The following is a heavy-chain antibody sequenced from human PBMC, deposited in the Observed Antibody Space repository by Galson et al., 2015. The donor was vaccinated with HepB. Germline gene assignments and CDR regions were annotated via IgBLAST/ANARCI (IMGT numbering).Heavy chain of an antibody. J-gene: IGHJ6*02. D-gene: IGHD6-13*01. CDR3: ARDHGSSLLRYYYGMDV. Sequence: ETLSLTCTVSGGSISSYYWSWIRQPPGKGLEWIGYIYYSGSTNYNPSPKSRVTISVDTSKNQFSLKLGSVTAADTAVYYCARDHGSSLLRYYYGMDVWGQGTTVTVSS. V-gene: IGHV4-59*01. CDR1: GGSISSYY. CDR2: IYYSGST.